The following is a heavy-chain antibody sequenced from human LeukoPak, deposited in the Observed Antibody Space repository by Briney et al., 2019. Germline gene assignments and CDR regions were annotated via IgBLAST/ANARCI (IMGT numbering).Heavy chain of an antibody. CDR1: VYTFTDYY. CDR2: INPNSRT. V-gene: IGHV1-2*02. J-gene: IGHJ4*02. CDR3: ARNRWMDY. Sequence: ASVTVSCKASVYTFTDYYMHWVRQAPGQGLQWMGWINPNSRTTYAPKFQGRVTMTRDTSISTAYMELTRLTSDDTAVYYCARNRWMDYWGQGTLVTVSS. D-gene: IGHD1-1*01.